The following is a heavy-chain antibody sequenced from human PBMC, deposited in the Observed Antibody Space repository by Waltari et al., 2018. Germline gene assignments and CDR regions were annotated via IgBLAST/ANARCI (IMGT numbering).Heavy chain of an antibody. V-gene: IGHV3-33*08. Sequence: QVQLVESGGGVVQPGRSLRLSCAASGFTFSSYGMHWVRQAPRKGLEWVAVIWYDGSNKYYADSVKGRFTISRDNSKNTLYLQMNSLRAEDTAMYYCATLRYCSGGSCYSEYFQHWGQGTLVTVSS. J-gene: IGHJ1*01. D-gene: IGHD2-15*01. CDR3: ATLRYCSGGSCYSEYFQH. CDR1: GFTFSSYG. CDR2: IWYDGSNK.